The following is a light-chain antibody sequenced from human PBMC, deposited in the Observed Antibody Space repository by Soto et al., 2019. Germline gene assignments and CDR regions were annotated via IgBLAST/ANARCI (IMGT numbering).Light chain of an antibody. V-gene: IGKV1-33*01. CDR2: DAS. J-gene: IGKJ4*01. CDR3: QQYDNPPLT. Sequence: IQMTQSPSSLSASVGDRVTITCRASQGIRNDLGWYQQKPGKDPKLLIYDASNLETGVPSRFSGSGSGTDFTFTISSLQTEDIATYYCQQYDNPPLTFGGGTKVDIK. CDR1: QGIRND.